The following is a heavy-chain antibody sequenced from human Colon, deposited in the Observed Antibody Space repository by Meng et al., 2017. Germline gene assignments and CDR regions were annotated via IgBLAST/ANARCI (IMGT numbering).Heavy chain of an antibody. Sequence: GESLKISCAASGFPFSGNAVHWVRQAPGKGLEWVAVISYDGRHDYYADSVKGRFTVSRDNSKNTLYLQMNSLTTEDTAMYYCARGLPTVMTWRVPPFSYWGQGTLVTVSS. D-gene: IGHD4-11*01. CDR3: ARGLPTVMTWRVPPFSY. CDR2: ISYDGRHD. V-gene: IGHV3-30*01. J-gene: IGHJ4*02. CDR1: GFPFSGNA.